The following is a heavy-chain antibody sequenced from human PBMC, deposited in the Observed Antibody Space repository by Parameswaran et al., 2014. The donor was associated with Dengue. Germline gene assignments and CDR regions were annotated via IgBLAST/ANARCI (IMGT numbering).Heavy chain of an antibody. Sequence: WIRQPPGKGLEWVSYISSSSSTIYYADSVKGRFTISRDNAKNSLYLQMNSLRDEDTAVYYCAREKRWNDVVDAFDIWGQGTMVTVS. J-gene: IGHJ3*02. CDR2: ISSSSSTI. CDR3: AREKRWNDVVDAFDI. V-gene: IGHV3-48*02. D-gene: IGHD1-1*01.